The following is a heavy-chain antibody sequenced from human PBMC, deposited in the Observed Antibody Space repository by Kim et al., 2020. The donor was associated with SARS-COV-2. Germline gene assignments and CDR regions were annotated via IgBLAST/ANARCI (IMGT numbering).Heavy chain of an antibody. CDR1: GYTLTELS. CDR2: FDPEDGET. J-gene: IGHJ6*02. V-gene: IGHV1-24*01. CDR3: ATRGYYYYGMDV. Sequence: ASVKVSCKVSGYTLTELSMHWVRQAPGKGLEWMGGFDPEDGETIYAQKFQGRVTMTEVTSTDTAYMELSSLRSEDTAVYYCATRGYYYYGMDVWGQGTTVTVSS.